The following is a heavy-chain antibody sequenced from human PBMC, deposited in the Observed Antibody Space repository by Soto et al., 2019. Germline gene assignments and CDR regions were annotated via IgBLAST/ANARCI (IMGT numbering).Heavy chain of an antibody. CDR3: ARGPYCGEECYFAY. J-gene: IGHJ4*02. CDR2: IYNSGII. CDR1: GDSISRYY. D-gene: IGHD3-10*01. V-gene: IGHV4-4*07. Sequence: QVHLQESGPGLVKPSETLSLTCSVFGDSISRYYWSCIRQPAGKGLEFSGRIYNSGIINYNPSLESRVTMSVDPSKNQISLQLSSATAADTAMYYCARGPYCGEECYFAYWGQGTLVTVSP.